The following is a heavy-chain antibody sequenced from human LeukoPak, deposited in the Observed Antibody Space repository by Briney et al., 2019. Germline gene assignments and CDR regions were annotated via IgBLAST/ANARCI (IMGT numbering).Heavy chain of an antibody. CDR3: TRMSREAPGLPDL. Sequence: GGSLRLSCGASGFPFSRYWVQGVRQATGKGVVWVQHLTTDGRSTTSADSVKGRFTISRDNAKNTLYPQIGSLRADDTAVYYCTRMSREAPGLPDLWGQGTLVTVSS. D-gene: IGHD5-24*01. V-gene: IGHV3-74*01. CDR1: GFPFSRYW. CDR2: LTTDGRST. J-gene: IGHJ5*02.